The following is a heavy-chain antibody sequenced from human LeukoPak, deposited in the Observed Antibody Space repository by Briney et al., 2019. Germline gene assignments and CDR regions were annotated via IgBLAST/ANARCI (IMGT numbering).Heavy chain of an antibody. CDR3: ARLGSFDY. Sequence: PSETLSLTCTVSGGSISSSSYYWGWIRQPPGKGLEWIGSIYYSGSTYYNPSLKSRVTISVDTSKNQFSLKLSPVTAADTAVYYCARLGSFDYWGQGTLVTVSS. CDR2: IYYSGST. CDR1: GGSISSSSYY. V-gene: IGHV4-39*01. D-gene: IGHD3-10*01. J-gene: IGHJ4*02.